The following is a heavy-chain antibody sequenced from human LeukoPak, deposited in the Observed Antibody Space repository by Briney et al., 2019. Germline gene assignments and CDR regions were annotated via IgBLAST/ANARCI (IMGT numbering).Heavy chain of an antibody. CDR2: ISGSGGST. J-gene: IGHJ4*02. V-gene: IGHV3-23*01. D-gene: IGHD6-19*01. CDR3: AKGSSSGWSGDYFDY. CDR1: GFTFSSYA. Sequence: GGSLRLSCAASGFTFSSYAMSWVRQAPGKGLEWVSTISGSGGSTYYADSVKGRFTISRDNSKNTLSLQMSSLRVEDTAVYYCAKGSSSGWSGDYFDYWGQGTLVTVSS.